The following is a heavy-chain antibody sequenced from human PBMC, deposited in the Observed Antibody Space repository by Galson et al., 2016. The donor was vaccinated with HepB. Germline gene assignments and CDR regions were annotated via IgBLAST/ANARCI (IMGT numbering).Heavy chain of an antibody. V-gene: IGHV4-4*02. CDR1: GGSISSSNW. CDR2: IYPSGST. CDR3: SSEDF. Sequence: SETLSLTCAVSGGSISSSNWWTWVRQPPGKGLEWIGEIYPSGSTNYNPSLKSRVTISVDKSKNQFSPNLTSVTAADTAVYYCSSEDFWGQGTLVTVSS. J-gene: IGHJ4*02.